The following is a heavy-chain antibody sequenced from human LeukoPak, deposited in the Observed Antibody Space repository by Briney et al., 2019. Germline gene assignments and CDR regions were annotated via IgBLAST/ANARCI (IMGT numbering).Heavy chain of an antibody. CDR1: GFTFSSYA. D-gene: IGHD6-13*01. V-gene: IGHV3-30-3*01. J-gene: IGHJ1*01. CDR2: ISYDGSNK. CDR3: ARDIKGWKQQLDGVGAYFQH. Sequence: GGSLRLSCAASGFTFSSYAMHWVRQAPGKGLEWVAVISYDGSNKYYADSVKGRFTISRDNSKNTLYLQMNSLRAEDTAVYYCARDIKGWKQQLDGVGAYFQHWGQGTLVTVSS.